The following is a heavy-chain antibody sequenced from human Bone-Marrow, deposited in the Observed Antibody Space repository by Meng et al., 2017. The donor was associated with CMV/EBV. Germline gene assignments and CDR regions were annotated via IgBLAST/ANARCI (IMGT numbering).Heavy chain of an antibody. J-gene: IGHJ4*02. D-gene: IGHD3-3*01. CDR2: IRSNTYGGTT. V-gene: IGHV3-49*03. CDR3: SRADFWSGNYDDD. CDR1: GFNFGDYA. Sequence: SGFNFGDYAMSWFRQAPGKGLEWVGFIRSNTYGGTTDYAASVKGRFIISRDDSTSTAHLQMDGLKTEDTAVYYCSRADFWSGNYDDDWGQGTLVTVSS.